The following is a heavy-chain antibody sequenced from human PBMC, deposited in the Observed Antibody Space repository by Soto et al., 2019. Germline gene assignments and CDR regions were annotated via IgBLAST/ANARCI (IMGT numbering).Heavy chain of an antibody. CDR3: ARVRFGELV. CDR1: GFTFSSYA. D-gene: IGHD3-10*01. Sequence: EVQLLESGGGLVQPGGSLRLSCAASGFTFSSYAMSWVRQAPGKGLEWVSIIGVGGGDRYYPESVKGRFTISRDNSRDTMYLEMNSLRDEDTAVYYFARVRFGELVWGQGTLFTVSS. V-gene: IGHV3-23*01. CDR2: IGVGGGDR. J-gene: IGHJ4*02.